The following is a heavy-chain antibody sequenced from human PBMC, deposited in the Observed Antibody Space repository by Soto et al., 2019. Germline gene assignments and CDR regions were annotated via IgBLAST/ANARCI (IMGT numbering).Heavy chain of an antibody. Sequence: QVQLVQSGPEVKMPGASVKVSCKTSGYTFTAYGLAWLRQAPGQRPEWMGWVSTNDDRTNYAQKFQGRVTMTTDRSTTTTYMELRSLRADDTAVYYCTRELNTESSAYYSFAYWGQGTLVNVSS. CDR3: TRELNTESSAYYSFAY. V-gene: IGHV1-18*01. D-gene: IGHD3-22*01. J-gene: IGHJ4*02. CDR1: GYTFTAYG. CDR2: VSTNDDRT.